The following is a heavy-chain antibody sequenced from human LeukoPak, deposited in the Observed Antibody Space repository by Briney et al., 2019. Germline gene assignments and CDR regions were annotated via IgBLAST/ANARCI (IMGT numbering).Heavy chain of an antibody. Sequence: GASVKVSCKASGYTFIGYYMHWVRQAPGQGLEWMGWINPNSGGTNYAQKFQGRVTMTRDTSISTAYMELSRLRSDDTAVYYCARDREGYCTNGVCYEGNWFDPWGQGTLVTVSS. D-gene: IGHD2-8*01. CDR1: GYTFIGYY. V-gene: IGHV1-2*02. CDR2: INPNSGGT. CDR3: ARDREGYCTNGVCYEGNWFDP. J-gene: IGHJ5*02.